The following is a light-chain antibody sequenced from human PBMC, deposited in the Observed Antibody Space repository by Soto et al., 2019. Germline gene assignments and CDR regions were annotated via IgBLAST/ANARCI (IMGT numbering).Light chain of an antibody. CDR1: ISDVGAYNY. J-gene: IGLJ1*01. CDR2: DVS. V-gene: IGLV2-14*03. Sequence: QSVLTQPASVSGSPGQSITISCTGTISDVGAYNYVSWYQQHNPGEAPKLIIYDVSHRPSGVSNRFSGSKSGNTASLTISGLQTEDEADYYCSSYTSATTYVFGTGTKVTVL. CDR3: SSYTSATTYV.